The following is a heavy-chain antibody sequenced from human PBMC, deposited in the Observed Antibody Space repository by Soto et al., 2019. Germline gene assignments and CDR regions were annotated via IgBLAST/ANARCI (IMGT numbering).Heavy chain of an antibody. J-gene: IGHJ4*02. CDR3: AIDYGGNSDYFDY. CDR2: IYYSGST. V-gene: IGHV4-31*03. D-gene: IGHD4-17*01. CDR1: GGSINSGAYY. Sequence: QVQLQESGPGLVKPSQTLSLTCTVSGGSINSGAYYWTWIRQHPGKGLEWIGYIYYSGSTYYNPSLKSRVNISIDESKKQFSLKLSSVTAADTAVYYCAIDYGGNSDYFDYWGQGTLVTVSS.